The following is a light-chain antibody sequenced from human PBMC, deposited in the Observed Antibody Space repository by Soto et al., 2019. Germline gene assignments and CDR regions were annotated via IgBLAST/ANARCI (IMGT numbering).Light chain of an antibody. Sequence: QSVLTQPPSVSGAPGQTVTISCTGSSSNIGAGYDVHWYQQLPGTAPKLLIYGNSNRPSGVPDRFSGSKSGTSASLAISGLQAEDEADYYCRSYASSLSVLFGGGTKLTVL. CDR3: RSYASSLSVL. CDR1: SSNIGAGYD. V-gene: IGLV1-40*01. CDR2: GNS. J-gene: IGLJ2*01.